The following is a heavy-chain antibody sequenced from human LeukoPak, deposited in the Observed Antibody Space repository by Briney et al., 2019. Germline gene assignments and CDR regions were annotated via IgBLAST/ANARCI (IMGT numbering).Heavy chain of an antibody. J-gene: IGHJ6*02. CDR3: ARERYCSSTSCSGLRRRGDYYGMDV. D-gene: IGHD2-2*01. V-gene: IGHV4-31*03. CDR1: GGCISSGGYY. CDR2: IYYSGST. Sequence: SETLSLTCTVSGGCISSGGYYWSWIRQHPGKGLEWIGYIYYSGSTYYNPSLKSRVTISVDTSKNQFSLKLSSVTAADTAVYYCARERYCSSTSCSGLRRRGDYYGMDVWGQGTTVTVSS.